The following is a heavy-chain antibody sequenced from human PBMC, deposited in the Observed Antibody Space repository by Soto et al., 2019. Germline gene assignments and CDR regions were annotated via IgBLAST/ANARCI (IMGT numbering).Heavy chain of an antibody. CDR2: IFSNDEK. CDR3: ASTYSTSWYWFDP. CDR1: GFSLSNAGLG. J-gene: IGHJ5*02. V-gene: IGHV2-26*04. Sequence: QVTVKESGPVLVKPTETLTLTCTVSGFSLSNAGLGVSWIRQPPGKALEWLAHIFSNDEKSYSTSLKSRLTISQDPSKSQVVLIMTNMDPVDTATYYCASTYSTSWYWFDPWGQGTLVPVSS. D-gene: IGHD6-13*01.